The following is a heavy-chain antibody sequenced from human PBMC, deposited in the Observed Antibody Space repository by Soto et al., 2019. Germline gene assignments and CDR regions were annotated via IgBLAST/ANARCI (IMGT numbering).Heavy chain of an antibody. Sequence: PSETLSLTCAVYGGSFSGYYWSWIRQPPGKGLEWIGEINHSGSTNYNPSLKSRVAISVDTSKNQFSLKLSSVTAADTAVYYCARSYDFWSRKSFDYRGQGTLVTVSS. J-gene: IGHJ4*02. CDR1: GGSFSGYY. CDR2: INHSGST. V-gene: IGHV4-34*01. D-gene: IGHD3-3*01. CDR3: ARSYDFWSRKSFDY.